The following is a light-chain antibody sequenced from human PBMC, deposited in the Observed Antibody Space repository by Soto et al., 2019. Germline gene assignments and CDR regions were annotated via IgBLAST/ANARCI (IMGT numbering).Light chain of an antibody. CDR2: ATS. CDR3: QQYNNWPWT. CDR1: QSLTNTH. J-gene: IGKJ1*01. V-gene: IGKV3-15*01. Sequence: EIVLTQSPGTLSLSPGEIATLSCRASQSLTNTHLAWYQQRPGQAPRLLIYATSTRATGIPARFSGSGSGTDFTLTISSLQSEDFAVYYCQQYNNWPWTFGQGTKVDIK.